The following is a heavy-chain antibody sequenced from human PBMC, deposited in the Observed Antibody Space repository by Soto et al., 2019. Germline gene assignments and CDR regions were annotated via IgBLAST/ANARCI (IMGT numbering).Heavy chain of an antibody. CDR3: ARLGGSRPDNYFDY. J-gene: IGHJ4*02. CDR1: GGSISSSSYY. Sequence: QLQLQESGPGLVKPSETLSLTCTVSGGSISSSSYYWGWIRQPPGKGLEWIGSIYYSGSTYYNPSLKSRVPISVDTAKNQFSLKLSSVTASDTAVYYCARLGGSRPDNYFDYWGQGTLVTVSS. CDR2: IYYSGST. V-gene: IGHV4-39*01. D-gene: IGHD2-15*01.